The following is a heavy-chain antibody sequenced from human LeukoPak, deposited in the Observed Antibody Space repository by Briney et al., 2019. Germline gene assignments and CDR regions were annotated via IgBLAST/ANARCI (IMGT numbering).Heavy chain of an antibody. Sequence: PGGSLRLSCAASGFTVSSNYMNWVRQAPGKGLEWVSSISGTSTYIYFANSLKGRFSISRDNAENSLFLQMNSPRAEDTAVYFCARASLSEIIAAEAFFDSWGQGTLVTVSS. CDR2: ISGTSTYI. CDR1: GFTVSSNY. V-gene: IGHV3-21*01. J-gene: IGHJ4*02. D-gene: IGHD6-13*01. CDR3: ARASLSEIIAAEAFFDS.